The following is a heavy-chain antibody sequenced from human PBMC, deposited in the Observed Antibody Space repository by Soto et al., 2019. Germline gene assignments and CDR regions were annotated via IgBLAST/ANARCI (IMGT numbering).Heavy chain of an antibody. V-gene: IGHV3-33*01. CDR2: IWYDGSNK. CDR3: ARDLSIAVAGTLDAFDI. Sequence: GGSLRLSCAASGFTFSSYGMHWVRQAPGKGLEWVAVIWYDGSNKYYADSVKGRFTISRDNSKNTLYLQMNSLRAEDTAVYYCARDLSIAVAGTLDAFDIWGQGTMVTV. CDR1: GFTFSSYG. J-gene: IGHJ3*02. D-gene: IGHD6-19*01.